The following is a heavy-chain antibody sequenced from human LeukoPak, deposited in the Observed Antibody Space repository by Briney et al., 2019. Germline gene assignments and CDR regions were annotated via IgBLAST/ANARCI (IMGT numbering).Heavy chain of an antibody. D-gene: IGHD4-17*01. CDR1: GFTFSSYG. CDR3: AREPSNYGDHYFDY. CDR2: IRYDGSNK. J-gene: IGHJ4*02. Sequence: GGSLRLSCAASGFTFSSYGMHWVRQAPGKGLEWVAFIRYDGSNKYYADSVKGRFTISRDNSKNMLYLQMNSLRAEDTAVYYCAREPSNYGDHYFDYWGQGTLVTVSS. V-gene: IGHV3-30*02.